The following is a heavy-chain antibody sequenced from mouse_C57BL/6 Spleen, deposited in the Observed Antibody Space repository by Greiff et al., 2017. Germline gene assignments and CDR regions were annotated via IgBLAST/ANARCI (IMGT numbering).Heavy chain of an antibody. CDR3: TGASGFAY. V-gene: IGHV14-4*01. J-gene: IGHJ3*01. D-gene: IGHD6-1*01. CDR2: IDPENGDT. Sequence: VQPQQSGAELVRPGASVKLSCTASGFNIKDDYMHWVKQRPEQGLEWIGWIDPENGDTEYASKFQGKATITADTSSNTAYLQLSILTSEDTAVHYGTGASGFAYWGQGTLVTVSA. CDR1: GFNIKDDY.